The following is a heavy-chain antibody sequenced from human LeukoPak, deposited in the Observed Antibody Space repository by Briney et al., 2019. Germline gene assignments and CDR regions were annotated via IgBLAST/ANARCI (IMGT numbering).Heavy chain of an antibody. D-gene: IGHD3-10*01. J-gene: IGHJ4*02. Sequence: SETLSLTCAVYGGSFSGYYWSWIRQPPGKGLKWIGEINHSGSTNYNPSLKSRVTISVDTSKNQFSLKLSSVTAADTAVYYCARMGITMVRGVIGYWGQGTLVTVSS. CDR2: INHSGST. CDR1: GGSFSGYY. V-gene: IGHV4-34*01. CDR3: ARMGITMVRGVIGY.